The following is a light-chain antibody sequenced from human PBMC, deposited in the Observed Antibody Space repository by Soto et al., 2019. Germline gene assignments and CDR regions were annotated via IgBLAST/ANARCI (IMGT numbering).Light chain of an antibody. Sequence: VMTQSPLSLPVTLGQPASISCGARQSVSNYLAWYQQKPVQAPGLLXYDSSNRATDIPASFSGSGSGTDFILTISSLEPDDFAVYYCQQRSNWHPFTFGQGTRLEIK. J-gene: IGKJ5*01. V-gene: IGKV3-11*01. CDR1: QSVSNY. CDR3: QQRSNWHPFT. CDR2: DSS.